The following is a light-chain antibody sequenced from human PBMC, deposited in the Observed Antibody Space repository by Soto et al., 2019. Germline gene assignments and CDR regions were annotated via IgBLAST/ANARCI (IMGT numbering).Light chain of an antibody. J-gene: IGKJ3*01. Sequence: DIQMTQSPSSLSASVGDRVTITCQASQDIRNYLNWYQQKPGKAPKLLIYDASNLKTGVPSRFSGSGSGTDFSFTISSLQPEDIATYYCQHYADFPFTFGPGTKVDIK. V-gene: IGKV1-33*01. CDR3: QHYADFPFT. CDR1: QDIRNY. CDR2: DAS.